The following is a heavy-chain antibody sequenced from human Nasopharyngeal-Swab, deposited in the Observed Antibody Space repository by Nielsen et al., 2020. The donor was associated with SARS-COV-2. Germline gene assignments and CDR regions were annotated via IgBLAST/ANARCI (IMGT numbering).Heavy chain of an antibody. CDR1: GFTFSSYD. V-gene: IGHV3-13*01. Sequence: GESLKISCAASGFTFSSYDMHWVRQATGKGLEWVSAIGTAGDTYYPGSVKGRFTISRENAKNSLYLQMNSLRAGTTAVYYCARGRGDGYNYWFDPWGQGTLVTVSS. D-gene: IGHD5-24*01. CDR3: ARGRGDGYNYWFDP. J-gene: IGHJ5*02. CDR2: IGTAGDT.